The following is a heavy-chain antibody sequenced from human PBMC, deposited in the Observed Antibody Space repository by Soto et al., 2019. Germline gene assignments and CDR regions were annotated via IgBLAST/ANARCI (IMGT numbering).Heavy chain of an antibody. CDR3: EHRLGSSGSFDY. V-gene: IGHV2-5*01. Sequence: QITLKESGPTLVTPTQTLTLTCTFSGFSLTTSGVGVGWLRQPPGKAPEWLALIYWNDDKRYSPSLKTRLSITKDASKKEVGLTMPNMDPVDTATYHCEHRLGSSGSFDYWSQGTLVTVA. CDR1: GFSLTTSGVG. CDR2: IYWNDDK. D-gene: IGHD6-25*01. J-gene: IGHJ4*02.